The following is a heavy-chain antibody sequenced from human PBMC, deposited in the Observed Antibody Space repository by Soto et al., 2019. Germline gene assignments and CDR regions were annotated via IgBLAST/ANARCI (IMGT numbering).Heavy chain of an antibody. V-gene: IGHV3-30*03. Sequence: QVQLVESGGGVVQPGSSLTLSCAASAFSLSSYGFHWVRQSPGKGLEWVAFISHDATSEHYIDYVKGRFTISRDNAKHKLYIQMNSLRGEATAVYYCARESDYPLDNKYSGMDVWGPWTRVTVSS. CDR3: ARESDYPLDNKYSGMDV. D-gene: IGHD4-17*01. CDR2: ISHDATSE. J-gene: IGHJ6*02. CDR1: AFSLSSYG.